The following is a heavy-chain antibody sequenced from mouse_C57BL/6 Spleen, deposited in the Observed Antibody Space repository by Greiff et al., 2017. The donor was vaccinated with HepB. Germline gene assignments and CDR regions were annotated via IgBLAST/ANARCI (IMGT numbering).Heavy chain of an antibody. CDR2: ISSGSSTI. CDR1: GFTFSDYG. D-gene: IGHD2-4*01. J-gene: IGHJ2*01. CDR3: ARNDYHGFDY. Sequence: EVKLVESGGGLVKPGGSLKLSCAASGFTFSDYGMHWVRQAPEKGLEWVAYISSGSSTIYYADTVKGRFTISRDNAKNTLFLQMTSLRSEDTAMYYCARNDYHGFDYWGQGTTLTVSS. V-gene: IGHV5-17*01.